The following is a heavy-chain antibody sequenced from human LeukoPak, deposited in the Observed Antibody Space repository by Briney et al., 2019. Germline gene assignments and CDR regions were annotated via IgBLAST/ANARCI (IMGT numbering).Heavy chain of an antibody. CDR2: IYYSGST. V-gene: IGHV4-59*01. CDR1: GGSISSYY. J-gene: IGHJ5*02. CDR3: ARLDSSLDWFDP. Sequence: SETLSLTCTVSGGSISSYYWSWIRQPPGKGLEWIGYIYYSGSTNYNPSLKSRVTISVDTSKNQFSLKLSSVTAADTAVYYCARLDSSLDWFDPWGQGTLVTVSS. D-gene: IGHD6-13*01.